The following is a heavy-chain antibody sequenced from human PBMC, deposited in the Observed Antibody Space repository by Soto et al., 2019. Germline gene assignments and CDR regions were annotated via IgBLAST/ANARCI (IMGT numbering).Heavy chain of an antibody. V-gene: IGHV4-34*01. Sequence: SETLALTCAVYRGSFRGNHWTWVRQPPGQGLEWIGEIYRTGSTSYNPSLKSRVTISLDKSENQFSLKVTSLTAADTAVYYCASRDPGTSVDYWGQGTLVTVSS. CDR2: IYRTGST. J-gene: IGHJ4*02. CDR3: ASRDPGTSVDY. D-gene: IGHD1-7*01. CDR1: RGSFRGNH.